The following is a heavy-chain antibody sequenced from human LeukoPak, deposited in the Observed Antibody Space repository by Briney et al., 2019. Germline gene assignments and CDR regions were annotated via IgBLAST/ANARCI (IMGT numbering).Heavy chain of an antibody. V-gene: IGHV4-38-2*02. Sequence: ASETLSLTCTVSGHSIINSYYWGWIRQPPGKGLEWIGTIYYSGSTYYNPSLKSRVTISVDTSKNQFSLKLSSVTAADTAVYYCARLGRGGFSRHWFDPWGQGTLVTVSS. CDR1: GHSIINSYY. J-gene: IGHJ5*02. CDR3: ARLGRGGFSRHWFDP. D-gene: IGHD2-15*01. CDR2: IYYSGST.